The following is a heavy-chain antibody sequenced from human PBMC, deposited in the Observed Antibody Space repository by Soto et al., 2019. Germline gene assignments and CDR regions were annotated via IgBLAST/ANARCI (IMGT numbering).Heavy chain of an antibody. D-gene: IGHD4-17*01. V-gene: IGHV3-30*18. Sequence: GGSLRLSCAASGFTFSSYGMDWVRQAPGKGLEWVALISYDGSKKYYADSVKGRFTVSRDNSKNTLYLQMNNLRAEDTAVYYCAKDVDDYGDYEPLDQWGQGTLVTVSS. J-gene: IGHJ5*02. CDR3: AKDVDDYGDYEPLDQ. CDR1: GFTFSSYG. CDR2: ISYDGSKK.